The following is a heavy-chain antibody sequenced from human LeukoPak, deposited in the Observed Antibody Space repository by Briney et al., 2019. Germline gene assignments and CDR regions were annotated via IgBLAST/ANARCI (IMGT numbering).Heavy chain of an antibody. CDR3: ARVVDDSRSDYFDY. CDR1: GGTFSSYA. V-gene: IGHV1-69*04. J-gene: IGHJ4*02. Sequence: ASVTVSCKASGGTFSSYAISWVRQAPGQGLEWMGRIIPILGIANYAQKFQGRVTITADKSTSTAYMELSSLRSEDTAVYYCARVVDDSRSDYFDYWGQGTLVTVSS. CDR2: IIPILGIA. D-gene: IGHD3-22*01.